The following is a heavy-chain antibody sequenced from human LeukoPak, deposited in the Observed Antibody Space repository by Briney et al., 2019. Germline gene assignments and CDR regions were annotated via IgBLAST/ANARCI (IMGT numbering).Heavy chain of an antibody. D-gene: IGHD2-8*01. V-gene: IGHV4-34*01. Sequence: SETLSLTCAVYGGSFSGYYWSWIRQPPGKGLEWIGEINHSGSTNYNPSLKSRVTISVDTSKNQFSLKLSSVTAADTAVYYCARLQWNYYYHYMDVWGKGTTVTVSS. CDR1: GGSFSGYY. J-gene: IGHJ6*03. CDR2: INHSGST. CDR3: ARLQWNYYYHYMDV.